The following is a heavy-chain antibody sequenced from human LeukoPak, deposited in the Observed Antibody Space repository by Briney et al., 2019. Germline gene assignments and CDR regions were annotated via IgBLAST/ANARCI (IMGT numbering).Heavy chain of an antibody. V-gene: IGHV4-34*01. D-gene: IGHD5-18*01. CDR2: INHSGST. CDR3: ARASDTAIGYGISDY. CDR1: GGSFSGYY. J-gene: IGHJ4*02. Sequence: PSETLSLTCAVYGGSFSGYYWSWIRQPPGKGLEWIGEINHSGSTNYNPSLKSRVTISVDTSKNQFSLKLSSVTAADTAVYYCARASDTAIGYGISDYWGQGTLVTVSS.